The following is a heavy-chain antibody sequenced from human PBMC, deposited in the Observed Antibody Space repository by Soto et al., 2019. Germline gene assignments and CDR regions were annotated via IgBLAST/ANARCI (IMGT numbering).Heavy chain of an antibody. CDR2: IYWNDDK. CDR3: AHNNLGVAGPQFDS. D-gene: IGHD6-19*01. CDR1: GFSLTTSGVG. Sequence: QITLKESGPTLVKPTQTLTLTCTFSGFSLTTSGVGVGWIRHSPGKALEWLALIYWNDDKHYTPSLRNRLSITKDTSKNQVVLTMANMDPVDTATYFCAHNNLGVAGPQFDSWGLGTLVTVSS. J-gene: IGHJ4*02. V-gene: IGHV2-5*01.